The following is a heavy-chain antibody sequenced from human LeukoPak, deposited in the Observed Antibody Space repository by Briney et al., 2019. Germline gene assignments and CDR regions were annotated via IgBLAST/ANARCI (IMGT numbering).Heavy chain of an antibody. CDR2: IIPIFGTA. J-gene: IGHJ4*02. D-gene: IGHD5-18*01. CDR1: GGTFSSYA. CDR3: ARGGYSYGYSPDY. V-gene: IGHV1-69*13. Sequence: SVKVSCKASGGTFSSYAISWVRQAPGQGLEWMGGIIPIFGTANYAQKFQGRVTITADESTSTAYMELSSLGSEDTAVYYCARGGYSYGYSPDYWGQGTLVTVSS.